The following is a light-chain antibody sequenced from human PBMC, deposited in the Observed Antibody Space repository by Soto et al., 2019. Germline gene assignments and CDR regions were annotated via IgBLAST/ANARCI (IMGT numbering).Light chain of an antibody. J-gene: IGKJ4*01. V-gene: IGKV1-33*01. CDR1: QDISNY. CDR2: DAS. CDR3: QQYDNLPALT. Sequence: DIQMTQSPSSLSASVGDRVTITCQASQDISNYLNWYQQKPGKAPKLLIYDASNLETGVPSRFSGSGSGTDVTFTISSLQAEDIATYYCQQYDNLPALTFGGGTKVEIK.